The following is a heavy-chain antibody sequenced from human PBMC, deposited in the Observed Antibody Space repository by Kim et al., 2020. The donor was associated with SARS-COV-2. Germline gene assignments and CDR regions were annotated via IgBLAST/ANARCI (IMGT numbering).Heavy chain of an antibody. J-gene: IGHJ5*02. CDR2: ISFDGRNN. CDR1: GFTFSGDA. Sequence: GSLRLSCAASGFTFSGDAIVLFRLASGMGLAWVAVISFDGRNNFFADSVKGRFTISRDNSKNTVYLQMNSLRVDDTAVYYCARDDSGSQLFAGKWFGP. D-gene: IGHD3-10*01. V-gene: IGHV3-30*04. CDR3: ARDDSGSQLFAGKWFGP.